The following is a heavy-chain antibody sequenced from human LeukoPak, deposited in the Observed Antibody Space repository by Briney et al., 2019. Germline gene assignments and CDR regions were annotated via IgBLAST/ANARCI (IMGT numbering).Heavy chain of an antibody. J-gene: IGHJ4*02. CDR2: ISGSGGTT. D-gene: IGHD3-22*01. Sequence: GGSLRLSCAASGFTFSSYAMSWVRQAPAKGLEWVSAISGSGGTTYYADSVKGRFTISRDNSRDTLFLQMNSLRAEDTAVYYCAKGFAGSGYSFLQGGFDYWGQGTLVTVSS. CDR1: GFTFSSYA. V-gene: IGHV3-23*01. CDR3: AKGFAGSGYSFLQGGFDY.